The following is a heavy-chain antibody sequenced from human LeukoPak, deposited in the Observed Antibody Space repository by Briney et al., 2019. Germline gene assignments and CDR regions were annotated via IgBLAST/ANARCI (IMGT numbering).Heavy chain of an antibody. J-gene: IGHJ4*02. CDR3: ARVSGRSGPFEY. V-gene: IGHV1-2*02. Sequence: ASVKVSCMASGYTFTDYYMHWVRQAPGQGLEWMGWIDPDGGGTNYAQMFQGRVTMTRDTSISTAYMELSSLRSDDTAIYYCARVSGRSGPFEYWGQGTLVTVSS. D-gene: IGHD3-3*01. CDR2: IDPDGGGT. CDR1: GYTFTDYY.